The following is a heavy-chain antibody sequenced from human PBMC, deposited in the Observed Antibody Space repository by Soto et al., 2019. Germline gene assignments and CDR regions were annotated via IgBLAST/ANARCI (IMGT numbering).Heavy chain of an antibody. Sequence: ASETLSLTCGVYGDSFSDYYWAWVRQPPGKGLERIGEINHNGNTYFAPSLKSRLTMSIDTSRNHVSLHLTSVTAADTAVYYCGRRHGSESYYKALYFDYWGQGILVT. V-gene: IGHV4-34*01. CDR1: GDSFSDYY. J-gene: IGHJ4*02. D-gene: IGHD3-10*01. CDR2: INHNGNT. CDR3: GRRHGSESYYKALYFDY.